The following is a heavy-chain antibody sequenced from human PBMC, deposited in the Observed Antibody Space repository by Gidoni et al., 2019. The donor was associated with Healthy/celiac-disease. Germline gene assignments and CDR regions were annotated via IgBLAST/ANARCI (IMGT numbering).Heavy chain of an antibody. J-gene: IGHJ6*02. CDR3: ARYFSSSWYDYYYYGMDV. CDR2: IKQDGSEK. Sequence: EVQLVESGGGVVKPGGSLRLSCAASGFICSSYWMSWVRQAPGTGLEWVAKIKQDGSEKYYVDAVKGRFTISRDNAKNSLYLQMNSLRAEDTAVYYCARYFSSSWYDYYYYGMDVWGQGTTVTVSS. D-gene: IGHD6-13*01. V-gene: IGHV3-7*03. CDR1: GFICSSYW.